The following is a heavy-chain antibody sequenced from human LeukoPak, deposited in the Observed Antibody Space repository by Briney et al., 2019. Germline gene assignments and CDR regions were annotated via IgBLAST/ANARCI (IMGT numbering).Heavy chain of an antibody. CDR2: ISGSAYST. Sequence: GGSLRLSCAASGFTVSSNYMSWVRQAPGKGLEWVSGISGSAYSTYYADSVQGRFTISRDNSKNTLYLQMNSLRAEDTAVYYCAKEAGYSGYDYPDYWGQGTLVTVPS. CDR1: GFTVSSNY. J-gene: IGHJ4*02. V-gene: IGHV3-23*01. D-gene: IGHD5-12*01. CDR3: AKEAGYSGYDYPDY.